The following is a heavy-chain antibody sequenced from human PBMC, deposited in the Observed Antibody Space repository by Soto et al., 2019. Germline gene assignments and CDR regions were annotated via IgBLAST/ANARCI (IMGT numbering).Heavy chain of an antibody. Sequence: EVQLLESGGDLVQPGGSLRLSCEVSGFTFTSYAMSWVRQAPGKGLEWVSGITSNGGNTYYADSVKGRFTISRDNSRNTLYLQVNSLRAEDTAIYDCAKGKKSNTWSPFDYWGQETLVTVSS. CDR3: AKGKKSNTWSPFDY. CDR2: ITSNGGNT. V-gene: IGHV3-23*01. CDR1: GFTFTSYA. J-gene: IGHJ4*02.